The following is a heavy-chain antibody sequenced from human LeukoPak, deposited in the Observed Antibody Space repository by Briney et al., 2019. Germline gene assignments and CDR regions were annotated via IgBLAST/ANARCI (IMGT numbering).Heavy chain of an antibody. J-gene: IGHJ3*02. D-gene: IGHD3-10*01. Sequence: SETLSLTCTASSGSTKNDSYYWSWIWQPAGKGLEWIGRIQPSGNTMYNPSLESRVTISIGTSKKEFSLSLSSVTAADTAVYYCASHYSEWGIDAFDIWGQGTVVTVSS. CDR1: SGSTKNDSYY. V-gene: IGHV4-61*02. CDR2: IQPSGNT. CDR3: ASHYSEWGIDAFDI.